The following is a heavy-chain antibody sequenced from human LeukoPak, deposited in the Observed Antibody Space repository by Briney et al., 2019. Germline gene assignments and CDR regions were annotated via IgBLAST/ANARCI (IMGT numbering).Heavy chain of an antibody. J-gene: IGHJ4*02. CDR1: GFSFSTYS. CDR3: AKDDVTWSPGVAVAGPGDG. D-gene: IGHD6-19*01. V-gene: IGHV3-23*01. CDR2: ISDNGDIT. Sequence: GGSLRLSCVASGFSFSTYSMSWVRQTPEKGLEWVSVISDNGDITKYADSVRGRFTMSRDNSKNTLDLQMNSLRAEDTAVYYCAKDDVTWSPGVAVAGPGDGWGQGTLVTVSS.